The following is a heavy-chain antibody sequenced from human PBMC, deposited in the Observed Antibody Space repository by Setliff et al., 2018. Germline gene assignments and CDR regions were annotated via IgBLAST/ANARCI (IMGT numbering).Heavy chain of an antibody. D-gene: IGHD3-22*01. J-gene: IGHJ4*02. CDR3: ARDREYYDSSGYYPDDY. V-gene: IGHV3-7*01. CDR2: IKQDGSEK. Sequence: PGGSLRLSCAASGFTFSSSWMTWVRQAPGKGLEWVANIKQDGSEKYYVDSVKGRFTISRDNAKNSLYLQMNSLRAEDTAVYYCARDREYYDSSGYYPDDYWGQGTLVTVSS. CDR1: GFTFSSSW.